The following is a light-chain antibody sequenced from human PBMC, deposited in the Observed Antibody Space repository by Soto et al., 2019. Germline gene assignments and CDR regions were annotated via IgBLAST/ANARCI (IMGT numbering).Light chain of an antibody. CDR2: GAS. J-gene: IGKJ1*01. V-gene: IGKV3-15*01. Sequence: EIVMTQSPATLSLSPGERATLSCRASQSVSTNLAWYQQKPGQAPRLLIYGASFRATGFPARFSGSGSGTDFIPTIASLPSEDFAVYYCQQYGQWPTFGNGTKVEIK. CDR1: QSVSTN. CDR3: QQYGQWPT.